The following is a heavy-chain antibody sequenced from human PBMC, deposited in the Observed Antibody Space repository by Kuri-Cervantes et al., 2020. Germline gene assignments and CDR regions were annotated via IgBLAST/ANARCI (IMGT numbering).Heavy chain of an antibody. J-gene: IGHJ6*02. Sequence: ASVKVSCKASGYTFTGYYMHWVRQAPGQGLEWMGWINPSGGSTSYAQKLQGRVTMTTDTSTSTAYMELRSLRSDDTAVYYCARMIAYGSGSRFREDVWGQGTTVTVSS. V-gene: IGHV1-46*01. CDR3: ARMIAYGSGSRFREDV. CDR2: INPSGGST. D-gene: IGHD3-10*01. CDR1: GYTFTGYY.